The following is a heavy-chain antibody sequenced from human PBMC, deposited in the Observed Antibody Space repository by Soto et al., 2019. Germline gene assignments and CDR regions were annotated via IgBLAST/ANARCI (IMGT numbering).Heavy chain of an antibody. CDR1: GFTFSSYA. D-gene: IGHD2-15*01. CDR3: AVKQVVAARPRFDY. V-gene: IGHV3-23*01. J-gene: IGHJ4*02. Sequence: EVQLLESGGGLVQPGGSLRLSCAASGFTFSSYAMSWVRQAPGKGLEWVSGISGSGGSTYYADSVKGRFTISRDNPKNTLYLQMNSLRAEDTAVYYCAVKQVVAARPRFDYWGQGTLVTVSS. CDR2: ISGSGGST.